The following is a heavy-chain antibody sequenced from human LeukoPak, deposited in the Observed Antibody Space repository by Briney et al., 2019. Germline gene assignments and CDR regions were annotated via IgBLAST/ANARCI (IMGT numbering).Heavy chain of an antibody. Sequence: ASLQVSCKASGYNVIAFDIHWVRQATGQGLEWMGWMNPHSGKTAYAQKFQGRVTMTTDISISTAYMELSGLRSEDTALYYCARGRTQMAAVLGHWGQGSLVTVCS. D-gene: IGHD5-24*01. CDR3: ARGRTQMAAVLGH. CDR2: MNPHSGKT. J-gene: IGHJ5*02. V-gene: IGHV1-8*01. CDR1: GYNVIAFD.